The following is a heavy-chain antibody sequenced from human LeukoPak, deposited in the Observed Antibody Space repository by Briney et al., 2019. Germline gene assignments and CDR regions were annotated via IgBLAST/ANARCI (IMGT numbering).Heavy chain of an antibody. Sequence: ASVKVSCKASGYTFTGYYMHWVRQAPGQGLEWMGWINPNSGGTNYAQKFQGRVTMTRDTSISTAYMELSRLRSDDTAVYYCARDQADIVLMVYAILEDWGQGTLVTVSS. D-gene: IGHD2-8*01. J-gene: IGHJ4*02. CDR3: ARDQADIVLMVYAILED. CDR1: GYTFTGYY. CDR2: INPNSGGT. V-gene: IGHV1-2*02.